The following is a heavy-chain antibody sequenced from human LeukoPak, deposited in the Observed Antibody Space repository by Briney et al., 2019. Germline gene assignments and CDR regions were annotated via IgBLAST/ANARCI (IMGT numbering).Heavy chain of an antibody. D-gene: IGHD6-19*01. CDR1: GYTFTGYY. CDR2: INPNSGGT. CDR3: ARVSSSGWYNWFDP. J-gene: IGHJ5*02. V-gene: IGHV1-2*02. Sequence: ASVKVSCKASGYTFTGYYMHWVRQAPGQGLEWMGWINPNSGGTNYAQKFQGRVTMTRDTSISTAYMELSRLRSDDTAVYYCARVSSSGWYNWFDPWGQGTLVTVSS.